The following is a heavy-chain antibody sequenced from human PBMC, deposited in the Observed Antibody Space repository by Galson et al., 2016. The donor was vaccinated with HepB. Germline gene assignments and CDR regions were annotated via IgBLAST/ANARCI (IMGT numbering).Heavy chain of an antibody. CDR3: ARGGGLYSSTTDY. Sequence: ETLSLTCTVSGGSTSIYDRYWTWIRQPPGAGLEWIGSIHYDGATYYQSSLKSRITISVDTSKNHFSLRLRSVTAADTAVYYCARGGGLYSSTTDYWGQGTLATVSS. D-gene: IGHD6-13*01. J-gene: IGHJ4*02. CDR1: GGSTSIYDRY. V-gene: IGHV4-39*02. CDR2: IHYDGAT.